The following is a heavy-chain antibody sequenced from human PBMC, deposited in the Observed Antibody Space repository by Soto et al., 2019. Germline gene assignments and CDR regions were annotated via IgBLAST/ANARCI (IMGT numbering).Heavy chain of an antibody. Sequence: PSETLSLTCTVSGGSINNHYWSWIRQPPGKGLEWIGYIYYTGSTNYNPSLKSRVTISVDTSKNQFSLNLPSLTAADTAIYYCARSNWYSEYWGQGTLVTVSS. D-gene: IGHD7-27*01. J-gene: IGHJ4*02. CDR3: ARSNWYSEY. V-gene: IGHV4-59*11. CDR1: GGSINNHY. CDR2: IYYTGST.